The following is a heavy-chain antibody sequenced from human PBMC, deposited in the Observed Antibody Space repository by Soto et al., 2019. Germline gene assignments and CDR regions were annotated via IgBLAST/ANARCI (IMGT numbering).Heavy chain of an antibody. J-gene: IGHJ4*01. CDR2: FSLSGTT. V-gene: IGHV4-4*07. CDR1: GACITVRAD. D-gene: IGHD3-9*01. Sequence: SSSXSLTCTLCGACITVRADCVCIRQPAGKGLECIGRFSLSGTTNYNPSLRSRVTMSASVSKNQFSLRLTSVTAEDTALYYCAPGMTTPGAPDWYYFAYSGNRTLVNVSS. CDR3: APGMTTPGAPDWYYFAY.